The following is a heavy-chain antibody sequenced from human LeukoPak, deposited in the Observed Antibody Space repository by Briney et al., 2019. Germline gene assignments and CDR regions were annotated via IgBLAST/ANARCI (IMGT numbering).Heavy chain of an antibody. D-gene: IGHD7-27*01. Sequence: GGSLRLSCAASGFTFNNYGMHWVRQAPGKGLEWVAFIQYDGSNKYYTDSVKGRFTISRDNSKNTLYLQMNSLRAEDTAVYSCAKNSPTGDFFDYWGQGSLVTVSS. V-gene: IGHV3-30*02. CDR1: GFTFNNYG. CDR3: AKNSPTGDFFDY. CDR2: IQYDGSNK. J-gene: IGHJ4*02.